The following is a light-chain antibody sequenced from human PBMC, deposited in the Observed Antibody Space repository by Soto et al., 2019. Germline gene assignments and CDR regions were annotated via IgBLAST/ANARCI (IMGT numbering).Light chain of an antibody. CDR1: QRITNN. CDR3: QQSYSTPPT. Sequence: DIQMTQSPSSLSASVRERVTIACRASQRITNNLNWYQQKPGRAPKLLIYRVSNLQSGVPPRFSGSGSGTDFTLTISGLQPDDFATYYCQQSYSTPPTFGQGTKVE. CDR2: RVS. V-gene: IGKV1-39*01. J-gene: IGKJ1*01.